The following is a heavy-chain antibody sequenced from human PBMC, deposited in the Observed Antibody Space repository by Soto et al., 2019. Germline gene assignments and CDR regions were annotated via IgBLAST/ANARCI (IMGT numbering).Heavy chain of an antibody. V-gene: IGHV3-11*01. CDR3: AREGEYWFDP. J-gene: IGHJ5*02. Sequence: QVQLVESGGGLVKPGGSPRLSCVASGFKFSDYYMSWIRQAPGKGLEWGSSISSSGTTKDYAYSVKGRFTISRDNAKNSLSLQMNSLRAEDPAVYYCAREGEYWFDPWGQGTLVTVSS. CDR2: ISSSGTTK. D-gene: IGHD3-16*01. CDR1: GFKFSDYY.